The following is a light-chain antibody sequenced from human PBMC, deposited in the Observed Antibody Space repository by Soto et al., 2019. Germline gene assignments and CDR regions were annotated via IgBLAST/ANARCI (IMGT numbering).Light chain of an antibody. V-gene: IGKV1-39*01. CDR1: QGISRS. Sequence: DIQMTQSPSSLSASVGDRVTITCRASQGISRSLNWYQQKPGKAPKLLIYDASNLVRGVPARFSGGGSGTEFTLTIGSLQREDFATYYCQQSSSSPRTFGQGTKVEV. J-gene: IGKJ1*01. CDR2: DAS. CDR3: QQSSSSPRT.